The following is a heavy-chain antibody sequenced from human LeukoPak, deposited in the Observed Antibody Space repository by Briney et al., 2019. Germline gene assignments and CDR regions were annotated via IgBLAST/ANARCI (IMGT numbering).Heavy chain of an antibody. CDR3: AKTRMEGYLYYFDY. D-gene: IGHD1-1*01. CDR2: ISGSGGST. J-gene: IGHJ4*02. Sequence: PGGSLRLSCAASGSTFSSYAMSWVRQAPGKGLEWVSAISGSGGSTYYADSVKGRFTISRDNSKNTLYLQMNSLRAEDTAVYYCAKTRMEGYLYYFDYWGQGTLVTVSS. V-gene: IGHV3-23*01. CDR1: GSTFSSYA.